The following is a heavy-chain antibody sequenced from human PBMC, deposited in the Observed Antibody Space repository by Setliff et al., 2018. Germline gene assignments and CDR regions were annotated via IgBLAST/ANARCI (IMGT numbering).Heavy chain of an antibody. CDR1: GFVFGTYG. CDR2: VRFDGSYK. Sequence: GESLKISCAASGFVFGTYGMHWVRQAPGKGLDWVASVRFDGSYKVYEDSVKGRFTISRDNSENTLDLQMNSLRVEDTALYYCAKVKKQLIRGSGFDYWGQGTLVTVSS. J-gene: IGHJ4*02. V-gene: IGHV3-30*02. D-gene: IGHD1-1*01. CDR3: AKVKKQLIRGSGFDY.